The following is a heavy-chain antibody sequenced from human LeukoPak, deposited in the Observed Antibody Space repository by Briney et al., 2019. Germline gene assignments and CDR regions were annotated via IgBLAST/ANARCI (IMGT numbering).Heavy chain of an antibody. V-gene: IGHV4-34*01. Sequence: SETLSLTCAVYGGSFSGYYWSWIRQPPGKGLEWIGEINHSGSTNYNPSLKSRVTISVDTSKNQFSLELSSVTAADTAVYYCARGPGHFDYWGQGTLVTVSS. D-gene: IGHD3-10*01. CDR1: GGSFSGYY. CDR2: INHSGST. J-gene: IGHJ4*02. CDR3: ARGPGHFDY.